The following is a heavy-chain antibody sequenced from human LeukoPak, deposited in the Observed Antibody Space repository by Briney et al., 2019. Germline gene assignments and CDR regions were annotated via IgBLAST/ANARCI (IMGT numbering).Heavy chain of an antibody. V-gene: IGHV4-59*01. J-gene: IGHJ4*02. CDR1: GGSISGYY. Sequence: PSETLSLTCTVSGGSISGYYWRWVRQPPGKGLEWIGYIYYSGSTNYNPSLKSRVTISVDTSKNQFSLKLSSVTAADTAAYYCARDRGVEMATMAYFNDWGQGTLVTVSS. D-gene: IGHD5-24*01. CDR2: IYYSGST. CDR3: ARDRGVEMATMAYFND.